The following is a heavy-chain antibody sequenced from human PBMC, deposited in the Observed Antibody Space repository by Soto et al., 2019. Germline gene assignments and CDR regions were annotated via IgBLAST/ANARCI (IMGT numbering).Heavy chain of an antibody. CDR2: ISGTGLDT. V-gene: IGHV3-23*01. Sequence: GGSLRLSCVGSGFSFMSFAMSWVRQAPGQGLTWVSTISGTGLDTYYADSVKGRFTISRDNSKNTLYLQMTGLRAEDGAVYYCAKDDRQAITGLYYFDYWGQGTLVTVSS. J-gene: IGHJ4*02. CDR1: GFSFMSFA. D-gene: IGHD1-20*01. CDR3: AKDDRQAITGLYYFDY.